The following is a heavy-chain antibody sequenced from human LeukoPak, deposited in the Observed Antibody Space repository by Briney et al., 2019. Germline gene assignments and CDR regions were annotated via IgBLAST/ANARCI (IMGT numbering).Heavy chain of an antibody. J-gene: IGHJ3*02. CDR2: IYYSGST. D-gene: IGHD2-2*02. Sequence: SQTLSLTCTVSGGSISSGDHYWSWIRQPPGKGLEWIGYIYYSGSTYYNPSLKSRVTISVDTSKNQFSLKLSSVTAADTAVYYCARDDTPSAFDIWGQGTMVTVSS. V-gene: IGHV4-30-4*01. CDR3: ARDDTPSAFDI. CDR1: GGSISSGDHY.